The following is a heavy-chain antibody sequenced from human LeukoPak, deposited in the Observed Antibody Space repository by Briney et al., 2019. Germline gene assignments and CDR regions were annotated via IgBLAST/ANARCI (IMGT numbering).Heavy chain of an antibody. D-gene: IGHD1-26*01. Sequence: GGSLRLSCAASGFTFSSYGMHWVRQAPGKGLEWVTFIRYDGSNKDYADSVKGRFTISRDNSKNTLYLQMNSLRAEDTAVYYCARDLIVEGTAILGYWGQGTLVTVSS. CDR2: IRYDGSNK. CDR1: GFTFSSYG. V-gene: IGHV3-30*02. J-gene: IGHJ4*02. CDR3: ARDLIVEGTAILGY.